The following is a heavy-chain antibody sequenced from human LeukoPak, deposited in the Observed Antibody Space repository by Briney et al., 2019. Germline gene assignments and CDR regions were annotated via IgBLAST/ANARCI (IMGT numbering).Heavy chain of an antibody. CDR3: ASSRYDSSGYYGIIAY. V-gene: IGHV1-2*02. J-gene: IGHJ4*02. Sequence: ASVKVSCKASGYTFTGYYMHWVRQAPGQGLEWMGWINPNSGGTNYAQKFQGRVTMTRDTSISTAYMELSRLRSDDTAVYYCASSRYDSSGYYGIIAYWGQGTLVTVSS. D-gene: IGHD3-22*01. CDR1: GYTFTGYY. CDR2: INPNSGGT.